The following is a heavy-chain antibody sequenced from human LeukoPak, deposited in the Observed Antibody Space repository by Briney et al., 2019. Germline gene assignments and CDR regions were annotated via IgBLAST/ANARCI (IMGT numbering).Heavy chain of an antibody. V-gene: IGHV3-33*01. Sequence: GGSLRLSCAASGFTFSSYGMHWVRQAPGKGLEWVAVIWYDEGNKYYADSVKGRFTISRDNSKNTLYLQMNSLRAEDTAVYYCARGDSSGHDAFDIWGQGTMVTVSS. CDR3: ARGDSSGHDAFDI. CDR1: GFTFSSYG. J-gene: IGHJ3*02. CDR2: IWYDEGNK. D-gene: IGHD3-22*01.